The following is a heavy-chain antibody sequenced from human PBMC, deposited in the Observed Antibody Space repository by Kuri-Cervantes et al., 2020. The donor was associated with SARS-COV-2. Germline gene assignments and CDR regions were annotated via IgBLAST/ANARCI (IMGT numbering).Heavy chain of an antibody. CDR2: IWYDGSNK. V-gene: IGHV3-33*08. J-gene: IGHJ4*02. CDR1: GFSFRRYV. D-gene: IGHD6-19*01. CDR3: ARDIAVAEGGVAY. Sequence: GGSLRLSCATSGFSFRRYVMHWVRQAPGKGLEWVAVIWYDGSNKYYADSVKGRFTDSRDNSENTLYRQRNSLRAEDKAVYYCARDIAVAEGGVAYWGQGTLVTVSS.